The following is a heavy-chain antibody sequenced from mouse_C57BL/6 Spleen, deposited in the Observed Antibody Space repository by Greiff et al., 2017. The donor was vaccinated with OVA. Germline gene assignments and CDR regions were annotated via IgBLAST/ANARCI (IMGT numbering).Heavy chain of an antibody. CDR3: ARRFITTVVEDWYFDV. V-gene: IGHV1-81*01. D-gene: IGHD1-1*01. CDR1: GYTFTSYG. J-gene: IGHJ1*03. Sequence: QVQLQQSGAELARPGASVKLSCKASGYTFTSYGISWVKQRTGQGLEWIGEIYPRSGNTYYNEKFKGKATLTADKSSSTAYMELRSLTSEDSAVYFCARRFITTVVEDWYFDVWGTGTTVTVSS. CDR2: IYPRSGNT.